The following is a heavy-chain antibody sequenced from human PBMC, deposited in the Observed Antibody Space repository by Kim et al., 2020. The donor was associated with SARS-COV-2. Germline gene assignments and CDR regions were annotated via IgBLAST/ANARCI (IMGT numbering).Heavy chain of an antibody. CDR3: ARDPSYSGYDAFFDY. CDR2: IIPIFGTA. J-gene: IGHJ4*02. Sequence: SVKVSCKASGGTFSSYAISWVRQAPGQGLEWMGGIIPIFGTANYAQKFQGRVTLTADESTSTAYMELSSLRSEDTAVYYCARDPSYSGYDAFFDYWGQGTLVTVSS. CDR1: GGTFSSYA. V-gene: IGHV1-69*13. D-gene: IGHD5-12*01.